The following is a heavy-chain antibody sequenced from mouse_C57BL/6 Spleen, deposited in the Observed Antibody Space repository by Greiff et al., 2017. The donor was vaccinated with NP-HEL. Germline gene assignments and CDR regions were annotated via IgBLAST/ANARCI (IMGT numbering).Heavy chain of an antibody. CDR3: ARDGNYHYAMDY. V-gene: IGHV1-52*01. Sequence: QVQLQQPGAELVRPGSSVKLSCKASGYTFTSYWMHWVKQRPIQGLEWIGNIDPSDSETHYNQKFKDKATLTVDKSSSTAYMQLSSLTSEDSAVYYCARDGNYHYAMDYWGQGTSVTVSS. J-gene: IGHJ4*01. CDR2: IDPSDSET. CDR1: GYTFTSYW. D-gene: IGHD2-1*01.